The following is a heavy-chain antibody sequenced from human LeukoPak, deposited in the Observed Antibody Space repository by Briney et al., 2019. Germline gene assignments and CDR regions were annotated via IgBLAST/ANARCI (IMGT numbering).Heavy chain of an antibody. D-gene: IGHD2-2*01. CDR1: GFTFSSYS. J-gene: IGHJ4*02. CDR2: ISSSSSYI. V-gene: IGHV3-21*01. CDR3: ARDCSNTSCYDY. Sequence: GGPLTLSCAASGFTFSSYSMNWVRQSTGKGLEWVSSISSSSSYIYYADSVKGRFTISRDNAKNSLYLQMNSLRAEDTAVYYCARDCSNTSCYDYWGQGTLVTVSS.